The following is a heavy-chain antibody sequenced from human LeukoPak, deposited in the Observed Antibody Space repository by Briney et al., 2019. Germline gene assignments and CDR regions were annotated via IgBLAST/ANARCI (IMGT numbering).Heavy chain of an antibody. Sequence: ASVKVSCKASGYTFTDYYMHWVRQAPGQGLEWMGWINPNSGGANYAQDFQGRVTMTRDTSISTAYMELRRLRSDDTAVYYCAMTPGTSVFDYWGQGSLVTVSS. V-gene: IGHV1-2*02. J-gene: IGHJ4*02. CDR2: INPNSGGA. CDR3: AMTPGTSVFDY. CDR1: GYTFTDYY.